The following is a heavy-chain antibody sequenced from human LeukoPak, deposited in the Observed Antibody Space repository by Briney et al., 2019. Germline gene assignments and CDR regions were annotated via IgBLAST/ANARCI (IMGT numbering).Heavy chain of an antibody. CDR1: GYTFTGYY. CDR2: INPNSGGT. J-gene: IGHJ6*03. V-gene: IGHV1-2*02. Sequence: ASVKVSCKASGYTFTGYYMHWVRQAPGQGLEWMGWINPNSGGTNYAQELQGRVTMTTDTSTTTAYMELSRLRSDDTAVYYCASGAGQQLGYSYYYYYMDVWGKGTTVTVSS. CDR3: ASGAGQQLGYSYYYYYMDV. D-gene: IGHD6-13*01.